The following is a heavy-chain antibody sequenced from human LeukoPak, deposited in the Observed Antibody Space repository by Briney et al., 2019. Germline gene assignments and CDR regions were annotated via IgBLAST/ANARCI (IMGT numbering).Heavy chain of an antibody. CDR1: GFTFSSYW. J-gene: IGHJ4*02. D-gene: IGHD1-26*01. V-gene: IGHV3-74*01. CDR3: AKGGGRDYMYSGSYFDY. Sequence: PGGSLRLSCAASGFTFSSYWMHWVRQAPGKGLVWVSRINSDGSSTSYADSVKGRFTISRDNAKNTLYLQMNSLRAEDTAVYYCAKGGGRDYMYSGSYFDYWGQGTLVTVSS. CDR2: INSDGSST.